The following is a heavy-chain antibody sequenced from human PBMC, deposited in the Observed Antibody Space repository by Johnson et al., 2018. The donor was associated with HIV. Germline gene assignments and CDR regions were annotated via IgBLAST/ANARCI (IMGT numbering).Heavy chain of an antibody. CDR2: ISYDGSDK. J-gene: IGHJ3*01. CDR1: GFTFSSYA. D-gene: IGHD6-19*01. Sequence: VQLVESGGGLVQPGGSLRLSCAASGFTFSSYAMHWVRQAPGKGLEWVAVISYDGSDKYYADSVKGRFTISRDSSKNTLYLQMNSLRPEDTAVYYCVRGGQWGATDAFDVWGQGTMVTVSS. CDR3: VRGGQWGATDAFDV. V-gene: IGHV3-30*04.